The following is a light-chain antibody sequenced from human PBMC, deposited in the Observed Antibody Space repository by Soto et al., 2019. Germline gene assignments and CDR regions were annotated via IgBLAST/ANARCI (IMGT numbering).Light chain of an antibody. CDR1: QTINNY. CDR2: AAS. J-gene: IGKJ4*01. V-gene: IGKV1-39*01. Sequence: DIQMTQSPSSLSASVGDRVTITCRASQTINNYLNWYQQKPGKAPKLLIYAASSLQSGVPSRFGGSGSGTDFTLTISSLQAEDSATYFCQESITAPLTFGGGTKVEVK. CDR3: QESITAPLT.